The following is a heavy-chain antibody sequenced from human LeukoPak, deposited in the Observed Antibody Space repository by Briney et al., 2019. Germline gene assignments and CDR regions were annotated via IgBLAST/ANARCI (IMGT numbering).Heavy chain of an antibody. D-gene: IGHD5-12*01. CDR3: ARVGVYSGYAAI. Sequence: SETLSLTCTVSGGSIGSGGYYWSWIRQHPGKGLEWIGYIYYSGSTYYNPSLRSQVNISLDTSKNQFSLKLNSVTAADTAVYYCARVGVYSGYAAIWGQGTLVTVSS. CDR2: IYYSGST. CDR1: GGSIGSGGYY. J-gene: IGHJ4*02. V-gene: IGHV4-31*01.